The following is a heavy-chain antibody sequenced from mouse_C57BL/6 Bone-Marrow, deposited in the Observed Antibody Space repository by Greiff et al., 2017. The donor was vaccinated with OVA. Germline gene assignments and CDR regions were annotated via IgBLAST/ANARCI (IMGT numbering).Heavy chain of an antibody. CDR3: ARRRVYGNYAWYFDV. D-gene: IGHD2-1*01. V-gene: IGHV1-69*01. CDR1: GYTFTSYW. Sequence: VQLQQPGAELVMPGASVKLSCKASGYTFTSYWMHWVKQRPGQGLEWIGEIDPSDSYTNYNQKFKGKSTLTVDKSSSTAYMQLSSLTSEDSAVYYCARRRVYGNYAWYFDVWGTGTTVTVSS. CDR2: IDPSDSYT. J-gene: IGHJ1*03.